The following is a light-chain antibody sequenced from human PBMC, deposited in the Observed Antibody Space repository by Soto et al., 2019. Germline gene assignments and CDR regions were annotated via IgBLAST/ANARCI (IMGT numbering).Light chain of an antibody. V-gene: IGKV1-39*01. CDR2: AAS. CDR1: QSISTY. CDR3: QQSNGTPRT. Sequence: DIQMTQSPSSLSASVGDRVTITCRASQSISTYLNWYQKKLGKAPKLLIYAASSLQSGVPSRFSGSGSGTDFTLTISSLQPEDFAIYYCQQSNGTPRTFGQGTKVDI. J-gene: IGKJ1*01.